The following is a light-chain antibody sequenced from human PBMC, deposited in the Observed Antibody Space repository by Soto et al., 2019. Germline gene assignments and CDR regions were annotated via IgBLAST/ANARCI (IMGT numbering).Light chain of an antibody. CDR2: DTS. CDR1: TGDVTNGRW. J-gene: IGLJ7*01. V-gene: IGLV7-46*01. CDR3: LLFYDGVAV. Sequence: QAVVTQEPSLTVSPGGTVTLTCGSSTGDVTNGRWPYWFQQRPGQVPRTLIHDTSNKHSCTPARFSGSLLGGKAALTLSGAQPEDEAAYYCLLFYDGVAVFGGRTQLTVL.